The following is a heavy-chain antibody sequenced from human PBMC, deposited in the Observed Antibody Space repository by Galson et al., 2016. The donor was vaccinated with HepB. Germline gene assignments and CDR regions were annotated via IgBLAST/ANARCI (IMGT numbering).Heavy chain of an antibody. CDR1: GVSFYDYY. Sequence: SETLSLTCAVYGVSFYDYYCVWIRQPPGKGLEWIGELSHSGTSNYNPSLKSRVTASLDTSRNWFSLRLTSVTAADTAVYYCAFQRASTRIYYGIDAWGQGTTVAVS. D-gene: IGHD2-15*01. CDR3: AFQRASTRIYYGIDA. V-gene: IGHV4-34*01. J-gene: IGHJ6*02. CDR2: LSHSGTS.